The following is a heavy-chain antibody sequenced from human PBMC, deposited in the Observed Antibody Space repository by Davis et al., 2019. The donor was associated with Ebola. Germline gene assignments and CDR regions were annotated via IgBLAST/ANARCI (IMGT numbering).Heavy chain of an antibody. CDR2: INPSGGST. J-gene: IGHJ4*02. V-gene: IGHV1-46*01. CDR1: GYTFTSYY. D-gene: IGHD1-26*01. Sequence: ASVKVSCKASGYTFTSYYMHWVRQAPGQGLEWMGIINPSGGSTTYAQKFQGRVTMTRDTSTSTVYMELSSLRFGDTAVYYCARTGRGWECSDYWGQGTLVTVSS. CDR3: ARTGRGWECSDY.